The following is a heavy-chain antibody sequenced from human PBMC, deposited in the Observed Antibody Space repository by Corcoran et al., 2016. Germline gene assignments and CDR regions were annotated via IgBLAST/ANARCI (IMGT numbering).Heavy chain of an antibody. D-gene: IGHD6-6*01. CDR1: WASVSSNSAG. CDR3: ERGGGSIAD. CDR2: TYYRSKWYK. V-gene: IGHV6-1*01. J-gene: IGHJ4*02. Sequence: QVQLQPSGPGLVKPSQTLSLPCAISWASVSSNSAGWTWIRQSPSRVLEWLGRTYYRSKWYKDYAESVTSRITINPDTSKNQFSLQLNSVTHEDTAVYYCERGGGSIADGGQGTRVTVSS.